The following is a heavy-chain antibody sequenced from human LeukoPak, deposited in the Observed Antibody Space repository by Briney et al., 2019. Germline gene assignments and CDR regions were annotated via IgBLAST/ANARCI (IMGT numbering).Heavy chain of an antibody. CDR3: AKDLRSSSYSGLYYFDY. J-gene: IGHJ4*02. Sequence: GGSLRLSCAASGSTFSSYAMSWVRQAPGKGLEWVSAISGSGGSTYYADSVKGRFTISRDNSKNTLYLQMNSLRAEDTAVYYCAKDLRSSSYSGLYYFDYWGQGTLVTVSS. CDR2: ISGSGGST. D-gene: IGHD6-13*01. V-gene: IGHV3-23*01. CDR1: GSTFSSYA.